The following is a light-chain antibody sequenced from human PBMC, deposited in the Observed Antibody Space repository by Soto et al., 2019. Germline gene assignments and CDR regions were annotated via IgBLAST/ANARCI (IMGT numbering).Light chain of an antibody. CDR3: QQSSRSPIT. J-gene: IGKJ5*01. Sequence: EIVLTQSPGTLSLSAGERGTLSSRASQSLTSRYLAWYQQKAGQAPRLLMYESSSRATGIPDRFSGSGSGTDFTLTISRLEPEDFGVYYCQQSSRSPITFGQGTRLEIK. V-gene: IGKV3-20*01. CDR1: QSLTSRY. CDR2: ESS.